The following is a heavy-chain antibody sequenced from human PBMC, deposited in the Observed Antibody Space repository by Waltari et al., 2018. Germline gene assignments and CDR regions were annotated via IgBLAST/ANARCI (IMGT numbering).Heavy chain of an antibody. CDR1: GFTFSVHA. J-gene: IGHJ4*02. Sequence: EVQLVESGGGSVQPGGSVKLSCAASGFTFSVHAMTWVRQAPGQGPEWLSFISASGGTTSYSDSVKGRFTISRDHSKNTLDLQMNSLRVEDTAVYYCAKDRILGIDYSGQGTLVTVSS. V-gene: IGHV3-23*04. CDR3: AKDRILGIDY. CDR2: ISASGGTT. D-gene: IGHD1-26*01.